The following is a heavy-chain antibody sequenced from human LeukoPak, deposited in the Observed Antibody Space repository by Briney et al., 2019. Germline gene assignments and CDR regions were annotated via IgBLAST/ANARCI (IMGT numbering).Heavy chain of an antibody. CDR1: GYTFTSYG. D-gene: IGHD2-2*01. CDR3: ARFVSNQLLRYWYFDL. CDR2: ISAYNGNT. V-gene: IGHV1-18*01. J-gene: IGHJ2*01. Sequence: ASVKVSCKASGYTFTSYGISWVRQAPGQGLEWLGWISAYNGNTNYAQKLQVRVTMTTDTSTSTAYMELRSLRSDDTAVYYCARFVSNQLLRYWYFDLWGRGTLVTVSS.